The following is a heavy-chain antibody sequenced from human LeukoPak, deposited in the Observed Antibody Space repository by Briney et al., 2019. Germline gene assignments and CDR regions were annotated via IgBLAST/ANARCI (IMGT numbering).Heavy chain of an antibody. V-gene: IGHV1-2*02. CDR1: GYTFTGYY. D-gene: IGHD5-12*01. J-gene: IGHJ6*03. CDR2: INPNSGGT. Sequence: GASVKVSCKASGYTFTGYYMHWVRQAPGQGLEWMGWINPNSGGTNYAQKFQGRVTMTRDTSISTAYMELSRLRSDDTAVYYCAREVLSRTVDIVATNYYYYYYMDVWGKGTTVTVSS. CDR3: AREVLSRTVDIVATNYYYYYYMDV.